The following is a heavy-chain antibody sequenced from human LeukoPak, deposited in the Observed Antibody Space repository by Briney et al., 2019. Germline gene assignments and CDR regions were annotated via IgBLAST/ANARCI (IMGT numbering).Heavy chain of an antibody. V-gene: IGHV4-30-4*08. CDR1: GGSISSGDYY. CDR2: IYYSGST. D-gene: IGHD6-6*01. Sequence: SETLSLTCIVSGGSISSGDYYWHWIRQPPGKGLEWIGYIYYSGSTYYNPSLKSRLTIPVDTSKNQFSLRLSSVTAADTAVYYCARVAVVAARPGSVDYWGQGTLVTVSS. J-gene: IGHJ4*02. CDR3: ARVAVVAARPGSVDY.